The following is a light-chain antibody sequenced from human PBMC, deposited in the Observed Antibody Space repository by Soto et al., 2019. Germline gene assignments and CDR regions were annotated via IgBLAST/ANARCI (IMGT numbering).Light chain of an antibody. CDR1: QSVGGSY. CDR3: QQYSDLPMT. CDR2: GAY. Sequence: VMTQAPATLSVSPGERATLSCRASQSVGGSYVGWYQQKPGQGPRLLIYGAYSRATGIPDRFSGSGSGTDFTLTISRLEPEDFAVYFCQQYSDLPMTFGQGTRLEIK. V-gene: IGKV3-20*01. J-gene: IGKJ5*01.